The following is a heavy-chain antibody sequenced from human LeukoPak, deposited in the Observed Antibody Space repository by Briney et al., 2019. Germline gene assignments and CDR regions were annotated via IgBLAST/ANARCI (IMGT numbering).Heavy chain of an antibody. D-gene: IGHD3-22*01. CDR1: GGSIGSYY. Sequence: SETLSLTCTVSGGSIGSYYWSWIRQPPGKGLEWIGYIYYSGSTNYNPSLKSRVTISVDTSKNQFSLKLSSVTAADTAVYYCARVPYYYDSSGYYPWGQGTLVTVSS. CDR3: ARVPYYYDSSGYYP. CDR2: IYYSGST. V-gene: IGHV4-59*01. J-gene: IGHJ5*02.